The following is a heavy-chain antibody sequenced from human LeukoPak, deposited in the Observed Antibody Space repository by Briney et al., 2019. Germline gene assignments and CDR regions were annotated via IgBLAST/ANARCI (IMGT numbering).Heavy chain of an antibody. J-gene: IGHJ4*02. CDR2: IWYDGSNK. Sequence: GGSLRLSCAASGFTFSSYDMHWVRQAPGKGLEWVALIWYDGSNKYYADSVKGRFTISRDNSKNTLYLQMNSLRAEDSADYYCAKARVVKNRGSSYFDYWGQGTLVTVSS. CDR1: GFTFSSYD. CDR3: AKARVVKNRGSSYFDY. V-gene: IGHV3-33*06. D-gene: IGHD1-26*01.